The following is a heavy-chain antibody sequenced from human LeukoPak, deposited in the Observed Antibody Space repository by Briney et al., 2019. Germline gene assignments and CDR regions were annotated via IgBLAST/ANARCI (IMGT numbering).Heavy chain of an antibody. CDR1: EYTFTGYY. J-gene: IGHJ4*02. Sequence: WASVNVSCKASEYTFTGYYMHWVRQAPGQGLEWMGWINPNSGGTNYAQKFQGRVTMTRDTSISTAYMELSRLRSDDTAVYYCARDLQGGYSYVYYFDYWGQGTLVTVSS. CDR3: ARDLQGGYSYVYYFDY. V-gene: IGHV1-2*02. D-gene: IGHD5-18*01. CDR2: INPNSGGT.